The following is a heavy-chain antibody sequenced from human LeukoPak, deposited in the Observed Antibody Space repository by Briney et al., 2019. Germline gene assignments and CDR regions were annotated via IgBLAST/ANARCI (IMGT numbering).Heavy chain of an antibody. Sequence: ASVKVSCKASGYTFTSYYMHWMRQAPGQGPEWMGIINPRGGSTDYSHKFQDRLTMTSDTSTSTVYMELNSLRSEDTAVYFCARVGVTAATAGYWGQGTLVTVSS. CDR1: GYTFTSYY. J-gene: IGHJ4*02. CDR3: ARVGVTAATAGY. D-gene: IGHD6-25*01. V-gene: IGHV1-46*01. CDR2: INPRGGST.